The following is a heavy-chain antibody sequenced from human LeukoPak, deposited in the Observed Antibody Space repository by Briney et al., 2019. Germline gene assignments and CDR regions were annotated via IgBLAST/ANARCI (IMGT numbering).Heavy chain of an antibody. CDR2: ITDSGGNT. CDR1: GFTFSSYA. V-gene: IGHV3-23*01. Sequence: GESLRLTCAASGFTFSSYAMSWVRQAPGKGLEWVSAITDSGGNTYYADSVKGRFTISRDNSKNTLYLQMNSLRAEDTAVYYCAAKNPHYWGQGTLVTVSS. CDR3: AAKNPHY. J-gene: IGHJ4*02. D-gene: IGHD1-14*01.